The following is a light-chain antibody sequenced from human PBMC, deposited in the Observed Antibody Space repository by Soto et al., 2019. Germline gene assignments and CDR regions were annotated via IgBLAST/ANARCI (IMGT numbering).Light chain of an antibody. J-gene: IGKJ1*01. CDR3: QQYNRWPRT. Sequence: VTHSPGPLSLSPGQRASLSCMASQSVSSNFLAWYQQKPGQAPRLLIYDASTRATGIPVRFRGSGSGTEFTLSISSVQSEDFAIFYCQQYNRWPRTFGQGIKVDIK. CDR1: QSVSSN. CDR2: DAS. V-gene: IGKV3-15*01.